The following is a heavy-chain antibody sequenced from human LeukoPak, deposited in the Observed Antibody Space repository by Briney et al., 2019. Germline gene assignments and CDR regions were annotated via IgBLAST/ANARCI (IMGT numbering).Heavy chain of an antibody. Sequence: SETLSLTCTVSGGSISSSSYYWGWSRQPPGKGLEWIGSIYYSGSTYYNPSLKSRVTISVYTSKNQFSLKLSSVTAADTAVYYCARHDDSNFYPYYYYMDVWGKGTTVTVSS. CDR3: ARHDDSNFYPYYYYMDV. CDR2: IYYSGST. V-gene: IGHV4-39*01. J-gene: IGHJ6*03. D-gene: IGHD4-11*01. CDR1: GGSISSSSYY.